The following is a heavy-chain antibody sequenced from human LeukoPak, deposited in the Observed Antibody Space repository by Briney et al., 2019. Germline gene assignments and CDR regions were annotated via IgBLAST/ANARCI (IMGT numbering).Heavy chain of an antibody. CDR2: VNHSGST. CDR3: ARDSCSGGSCYSPDLDY. J-gene: IGHJ4*02. Sequence: SETLSLTCAVYGGSFSSYYWSWIRQPPGKGLEWIGEVNHSGSTNYNPSLKSRVTISVDTSKNQFSLKLSSVTAADTAVYYCARDSCSGGSCYSPDLDYWGQGTLVTVSS. V-gene: IGHV4-34*01. D-gene: IGHD2-15*01. CDR1: GGSFSSYY.